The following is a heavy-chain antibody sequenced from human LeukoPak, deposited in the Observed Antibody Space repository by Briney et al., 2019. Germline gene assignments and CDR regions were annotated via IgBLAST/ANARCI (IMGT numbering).Heavy chain of an antibody. CDR1: GFTVSSNY. CDR3: AKNRGYSYGWNYYFDY. V-gene: IGHV3-53*01. CDR2: IYSAGST. D-gene: IGHD5-18*01. Sequence: PGGSLRLSCAASGFTVSSNYMSWVRQVPGKGLEWVAVIYSAGSTYYADSVKGRFTISRDNSKNTLFLQMNSLRAEDTAVYYCAKNRGYSYGWNYYFDYWGQGTLVTVSS. J-gene: IGHJ4*02.